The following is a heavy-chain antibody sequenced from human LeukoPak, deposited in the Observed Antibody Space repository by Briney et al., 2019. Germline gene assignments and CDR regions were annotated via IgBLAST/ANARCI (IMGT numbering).Heavy chain of an antibody. CDR2: INPNTGDR. V-gene: IGHV1-8*03. CDR1: GYTFTSYY. J-gene: IGHJ4*02. CDR3: VRTTSLTASGYDY. D-gene: IGHD4-17*01. Sequence: GASVKVSCKASGYTFTSYYMHWVRQAPGQGLEWMGWINPNTGDRGYAQKFQGRVSITSDTSISTAYMELGSLRSEDTAVYFCVRTTSLTASGYDYWGQGTLVTVSS.